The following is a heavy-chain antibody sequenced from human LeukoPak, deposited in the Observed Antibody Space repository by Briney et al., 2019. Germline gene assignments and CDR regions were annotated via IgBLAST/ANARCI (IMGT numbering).Heavy chain of an antibody. J-gene: IGHJ5*02. CDR2: MSYSGHT. CDR1: GGSISSSNYY. CDR3: ARHSSGGAGWFDP. V-gene: IGHV4-39*01. Sequence: SETLSLTCTVSGGSISSSNYYWGWIRQPPGKGLGWIGSMSYSGHTYYNPSLKSRVTISVDTPKNQFSLKLSSVAAADTAVYYCARHSSGGAGWFDPWGQGTLVTVS. D-gene: IGHD3-10*01.